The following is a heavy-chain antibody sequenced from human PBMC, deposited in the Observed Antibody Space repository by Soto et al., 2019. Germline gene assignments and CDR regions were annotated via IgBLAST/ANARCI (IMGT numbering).Heavy chain of an antibody. D-gene: IGHD6-13*01. CDR3: ARGIGAAGTSAFLDY. V-gene: IGHV4-30-4*01. Sequence: SETLSLTCTVSGGSISSGDYYWSWIRQPPGKGLEWIGYIYYSGSTYYNPSLKSRVTISVDTSKNQFSLKLSSVTAADTAVYYCARGIGAAGTSAFLDYWGQGTLVTVSS. CDR1: GGSISSGDYY. CDR2: IYYSGST. J-gene: IGHJ4*02.